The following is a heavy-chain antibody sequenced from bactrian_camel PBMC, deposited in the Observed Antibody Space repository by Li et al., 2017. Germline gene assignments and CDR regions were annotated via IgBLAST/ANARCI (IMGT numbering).Heavy chain of an antibody. D-gene: IGHD5*01. CDR1: GFTFSRYY. CDR3: VPRCYLLRCLTLVT. Sequence: VQLVESGGGSVQAGGSLRLSCAASGFTFSRYYMSWVRQAPGKGLEWVSSIYSDGTKPYYSDSVKGRFAISRDNAKNTVYLQMSSLKPEDTAVYYCVPRCYLLRCLTLVTGAMGPRSPSP. J-gene: IGHJ6*01. V-gene: IGHV3-2*01. CDR2: IYSDGTKP.